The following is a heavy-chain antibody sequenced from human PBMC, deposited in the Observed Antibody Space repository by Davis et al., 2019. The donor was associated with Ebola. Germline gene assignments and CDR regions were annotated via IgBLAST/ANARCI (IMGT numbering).Heavy chain of an antibody. V-gene: IGHV3-73*01. CDR3: SVPGGSGDY. CDR1: GFTFSGSA. D-gene: IGHD2-15*01. CDR2: IRSKANSYAT. Sequence: GGSLRLSCAASGFTFSGSAMHWVRQASEKGLEWVGRIRSKANSYATAYAASVKGRFTISRDDSKNTAYLQMNSLKTEDTAVYYCSVPGGSGDYWGQGTLVTVSS. J-gene: IGHJ4*02.